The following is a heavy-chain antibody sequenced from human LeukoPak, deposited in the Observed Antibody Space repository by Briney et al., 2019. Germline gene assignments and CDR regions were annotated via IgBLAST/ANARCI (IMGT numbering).Heavy chain of an antibody. J-gene: IGHJ4*02. CDR1: GGSINSSSYY. Sequence: SETLSLTCTVSGGSINSSSYYWGWIRQPPGKGLEWIGSIYYSGSTYYNPSLKSRVTISVDSSKNQFSLQLSSVTAADTAVYYCASQGGYYYGSGSYHDYWGQGTLVTVSS. V-gene: IGHV4-39*07. D-gene: IGHD3-10*01. CDR3: ASQGGYYYGSGSYHDY. CDR2: IYYSGST.